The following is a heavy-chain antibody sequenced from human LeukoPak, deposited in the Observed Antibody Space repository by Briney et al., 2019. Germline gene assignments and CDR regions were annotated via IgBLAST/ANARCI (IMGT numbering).Heavy chain of an antibody. CDR3: ASEAYCGGDCYSSVDY. CDR2: IYTSGST. J-gene: IGHJ4*02. Sequence: PSQTLSLTCTVSGGSISSGSYYWSWIRQPAGTGLEWIGRIYTSGSTNYNPSLKSRVTISVDTSKNQFSLKLSSVTAADTAVYYCASEAYCGGDCYSSVDYWGQGTLVTVSS. D-gene: IGHD2-21*02. V-gene: IGHV4-61*02. CDR1: GGSISSGSYY.